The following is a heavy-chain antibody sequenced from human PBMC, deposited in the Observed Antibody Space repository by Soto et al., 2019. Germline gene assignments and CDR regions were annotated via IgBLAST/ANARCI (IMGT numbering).Heavy chain of an antibody. CDR2: VHDSWGS. CDR1: GGSISSYD. D-gene: IGHD2-21*02. Sequence: SETLCVRCSVAGGSISSYDFRWIRQPPGKGLEWIGYVHDSWGSHYNPSLKSRVAISLDTSKSQFSLKLTSVTATDTAVYYCVLHGLSAHYCFVDLWGQGTMVTV. V-gene: IGHV4-59*08. J-gene: IGHJ3*01. CDR3: VLHGLSAHYCFVDL.